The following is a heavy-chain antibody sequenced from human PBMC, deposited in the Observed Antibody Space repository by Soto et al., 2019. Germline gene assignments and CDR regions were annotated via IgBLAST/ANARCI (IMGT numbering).Heavy chain of an antibody. CDR3: ARGGHDYGDYEDYYYYGMDV. J-gene: IGHJ6*02. CDR1: GGTFSSYA. Sequence: QVQLVQSGAEVKKPGSSVKVSCKASGGTFSSYAISWVRQAPGQGLEWMGGIIPIFGTANYAQKFQGRVTITADESTSTAYMELSSLRSEDTAVSYCARGGHDYGDYEDYYYYGMDVWGQGTTVTVSS. CDR2: IIPIFGTA. D-gene: IGHD4-17*01. V-gene: IGHV1-69*01.